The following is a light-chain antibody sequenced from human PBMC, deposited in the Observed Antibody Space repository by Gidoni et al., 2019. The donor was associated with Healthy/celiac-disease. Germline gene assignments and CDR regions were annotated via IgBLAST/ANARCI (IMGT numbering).Light chain of an antibody. CDR2: GAS. Sequence: EIVLTQSPDTLSLSPGERATLSCRASQSVSSSYLAWYQQKPGQAPMLLIYGASSRATGIPDRFSGSGAGTDFTLTISRVEAEDVVVYYCQHYGSSPWTFGQGTKVEIK. V-gene: IGKV3-20*01. J-gene: IGKJ1*01. CDR3: QHYGSSPWT. CDR1: QSVSSSY.